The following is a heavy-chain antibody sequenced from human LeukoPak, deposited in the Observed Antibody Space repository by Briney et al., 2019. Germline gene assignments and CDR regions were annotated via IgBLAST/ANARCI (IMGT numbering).Heavy chain of an antibody. D-gene: IGHD3-10*01. CDR3: ASRGRLLWFGERNYFDY. CDR2: INQSGST. CDR1: GGSFSGYY. J-gene: IGHJ4*02. Sequence: SETLSLTCAVYGGSFSGYYWSWIRQPPGKGLEWIGEINQSGSTNYNPSLKSRVTISVDTSKNQFSLKLSSVTAADTAVYYCASRGRLLWFGERNYFDYWGQGTLVTVSS. V-gene: IGHV4-34*01.